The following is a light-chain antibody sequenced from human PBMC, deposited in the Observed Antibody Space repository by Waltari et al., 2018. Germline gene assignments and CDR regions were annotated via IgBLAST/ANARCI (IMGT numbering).Light chain of an antibody. CDR2: GVS. V-gene: IGLV2-14*03. CDR1: SSDGGGYNY. J-gene: IGLJ3*02. Sequence: QSALTQAASVSGSPGQPITISCTGTSSDGGGYNYVSWYQQHPGKAPKLMIYGVSNRPSGVSNRFSGSKSGNTASLTISGLQAEDEADYYCNSYTSTNTRVFGGGTKLTVL. CDR3: NSYTSTNTRV.